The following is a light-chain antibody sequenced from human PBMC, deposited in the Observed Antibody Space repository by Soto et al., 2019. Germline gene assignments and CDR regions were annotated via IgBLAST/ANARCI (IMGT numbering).Light chain of an antibody. CDR2: KAS. Sequence: DIPVTKCPSNMSGSPGDMVAIACRATQTISSWLAWYQQKPGKAPKLLIYKASTIESGVPSRFSGSGSGTEFTLTISSLQPDDFATYYCQHYNSYSEAFGQGTKVDIK. CDR1: QTISSW. J-gene: IGKJ1*01. V-gene: IGKV1-5*03. CDR3: QHYNSYSEA.